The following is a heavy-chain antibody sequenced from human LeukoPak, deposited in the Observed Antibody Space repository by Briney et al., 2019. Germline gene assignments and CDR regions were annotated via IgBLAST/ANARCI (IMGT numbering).Heavy chain of an antibody. D-gene: IGHD5-24*01. V-gene: IGHV4-38-2*02. CDR1: GYSINSNYY. CDR3: ARINTIMATFDY. J-gene: IGHJ4*02. CDR2: ISHSGST. Sequence: SETLSLTCTVSGYSINSNYYWGWIRQPPGKGLEWIATISHSGSTYYNPSLKSRVTISVETSKNQFSLKLSSVTAADTAVYYCARINTIMATFDYWGQGTLVTVSS.